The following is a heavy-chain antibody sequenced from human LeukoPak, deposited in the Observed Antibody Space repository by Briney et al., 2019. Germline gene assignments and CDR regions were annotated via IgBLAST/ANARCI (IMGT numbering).Heavy chain of an antibody. D-gene: IGHD3-3*01. V-gene: IGHV4-59*12. CDR2: ISYSGTT. CDR3: ARVVVFGVVSSDYYYYYMDV. CDR1: GGSISSYY. Sequence: SETLSLTCTVSGGSISSYYWSWIRQPPGKGLEWIGYISYSGTTNYNPSLKSRVTMSVDTSKNQFSLKLSSVTAADTAVYYCARVVVFGVVSSDYYYYYMDVWGKGTTVTVSS. J-gene: IGHJ6*03.